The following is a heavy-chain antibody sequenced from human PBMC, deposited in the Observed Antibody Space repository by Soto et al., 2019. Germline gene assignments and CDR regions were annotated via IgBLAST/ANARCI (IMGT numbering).Heavy chain of an antibody. CDR1: GFSFRNYA. CDR2: LWYSGSNK. V-gene: IGHV3-33*01. D-gene: IGHD4-17*01. Sequence: QVQLVESGGGVVQPGRSLRLSCAASGFSFRNYAMHWVRQAPGKGLEWVAVLWYSGSNKNYADSVKGRFTISRDESNNTLYLQMNSLRAEDTAVYYCARSNGGWYFQLWGRGAPVTVSS. CDR3: ARSNGGWYFQL. J-gene: IGHJ2*01.